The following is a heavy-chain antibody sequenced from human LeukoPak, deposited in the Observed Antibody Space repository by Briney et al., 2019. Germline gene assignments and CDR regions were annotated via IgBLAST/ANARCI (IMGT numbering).Heavy chain of an antibody. CDR3: ARGSDCSSTSCEVTMVRGVITFFDY. J-gene: IGHJ4*02. V-gene: IGHV4-34*01. CDR2: INHSGST. CDR1: GGSFSGYY. Sequence: SETLSLTCAAYGGSFSGYYWSWIRQPPGKGLEWIGEINHSGSTNYNPSLKSRVTISVDTSKNQFSLKLSSVTAADTAVYYCARGSDCSSTSCEVTMVRGVITFFDYWGQGTLVTVSS. D-gene: IGHD3-10*01.